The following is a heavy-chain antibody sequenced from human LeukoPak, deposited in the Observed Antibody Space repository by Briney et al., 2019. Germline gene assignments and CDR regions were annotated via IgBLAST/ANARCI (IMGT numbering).Heavy chain of an antibody. J-gene: IGHJ4*02. Sequence: GGSLRLSCAASGFTFSSYSMNWVRQAPGKGLEWVSSISSSSSYIYYADSVKGRFTISRDNAKNSLYPQMNSLRAEDTAVYYCARETRSYSGSYYNDYWGQGTLVTVSS. D-gene: IGHD1-26*01. CDR3: ARETRSYSGSYYNDY. V-gene: IGHV3-21*01. CDR1: GFTFSSYS. CDR2: ISSSSSYI.